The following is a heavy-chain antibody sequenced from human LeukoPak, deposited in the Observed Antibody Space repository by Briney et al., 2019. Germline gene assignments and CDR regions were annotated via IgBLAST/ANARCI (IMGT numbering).Heavy chain of an antibody. V-gene: IGHV4-39*07. Sequence: ASETLSLTCTVSGGSISSSSYYWGWIRQPPGKGLEWIGSIYYSGSTYYNPSLKSRVTISVDTSKNQFSLKLSSVTAADTAVYYCAREGHSRLGVLDVWGKGTTVTVSS. CDR3: AREGHSRLGVLDV. D-gene: IGHD6-13*01. CDR2: IYYSGST. CDR1: GGSISSSSYY. J-gene: IGHJ6*04.